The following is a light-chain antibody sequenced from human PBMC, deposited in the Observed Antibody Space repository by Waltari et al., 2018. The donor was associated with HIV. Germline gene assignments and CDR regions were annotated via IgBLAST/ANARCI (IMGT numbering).Light chain of an antibody. V-gene: IGLV3-22*01. Sequence: SYEPTQLTSVPVSPGQTARITCSGDVPGETYDDWYQQKPGQAPALVRDEDSERYPGIPERFSGSTSGNTTTLTISRVLTEDEGDYYCLSGDEDKRVFGGGTKLTVL. CDR1: VPGETY. J-gene: IGLJ2*01. CDR3: LSGDEDKRV. CDR2: EDS.